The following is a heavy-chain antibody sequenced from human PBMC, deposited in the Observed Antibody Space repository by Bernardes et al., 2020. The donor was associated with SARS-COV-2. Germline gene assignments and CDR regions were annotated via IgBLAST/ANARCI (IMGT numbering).Heavy chain of an antibody. D-gene: IGHD1-26*01. V-gene: IGHV3-74*01. CDR1: GFTFSNYW. CDR2: ISQDGSSI. J-gene: IGHJ4*02. CDR3: ARKFDSGTYYGDLGY. Sequence: GGSLRLSCAASGFTFSNYWMHWVRQAPGKGLVWVARISQDGSSISYADSVKGRITISRDNARNTLYLQMHSLRVEDTAVYYCARKFDSGTYYGDLGYWGQGALVAV.